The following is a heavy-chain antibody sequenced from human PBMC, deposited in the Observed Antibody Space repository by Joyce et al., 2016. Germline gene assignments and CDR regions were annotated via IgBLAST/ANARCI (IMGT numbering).Heavy chain of an antibody. CDR1: GYTFTNYA. CDR2: INVGNGDT. V-gene: IGHV1-3*01. J-gene: IGHJ4*02. Sequence: QVQLVQSGAEVKKPGASVKVSCKASGYTFTNYAMQWVRQAPGQRPEWVGWINVGNGDTKYSQNFQGRVAITRDTSASTAYMELSSLRSEDTAVYYCAKVPHYYYGPPDSWGQGTLVTVSS. D-gene: IGHD3-10*01. CDR3: AKVPHYYYGPPDS.